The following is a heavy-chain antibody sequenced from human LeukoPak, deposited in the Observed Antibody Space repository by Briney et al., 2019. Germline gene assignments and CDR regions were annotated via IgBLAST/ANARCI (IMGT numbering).Heavy chain of an antibody. CDR1: GVSINNYY. J-gene: IGHJ4*02. D-gene: IGHD6-19*01. Sequence: SETLSLTCTVSGVSINNYYWNWIRQPPGKGLEWIGYISHSGTASYSPSVKSRVAISVHKSENQFSLTLSSVTAADTAVYYCARAPVTGSGIYWGQGTLVTVSS. CDR3: ARAPVTGSGIY. V-gene: IGHV4-59*08. CDR2: ISHSGTA.